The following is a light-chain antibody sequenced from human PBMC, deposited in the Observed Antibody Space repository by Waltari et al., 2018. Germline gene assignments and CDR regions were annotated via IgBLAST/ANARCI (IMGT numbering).Light chain of an antibody. CDR3: QQRTDWLYT. J-gene: IGKJ2*01. V-gene: IGKV3-11*01. Sequence: EVVLTQSPGTLSLFPGERATLSCRTSQSVATYLAWFQQRPGQAPRLLIYDGNKRATGIPYRFSGSGYGTAFTLTISSLEPEDFAVYYCQQRTDWLYTFGQGTKLEIK. CDR2: DGN. CDR1: QSVATY.